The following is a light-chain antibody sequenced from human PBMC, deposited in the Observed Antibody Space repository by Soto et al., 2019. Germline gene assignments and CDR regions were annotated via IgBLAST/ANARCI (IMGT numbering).Light chain of an antibody. V-gene: IGLV2-23*01. CDR3: CSYAGSSTDV. Sequence: QSALTQPASVSGSPGQSITISCTGTSSDVGSYNLVSWYQQHPGKAPKLMIYEDSKRPSRVSNRFSGSKSGNTASLTISGLQAEDEADYYCCSYAGSSTDVFGTGTKLTVL. CDR2: EDS. CDR1: SSDVGSYNL. J-gene: IGLJ1*01.